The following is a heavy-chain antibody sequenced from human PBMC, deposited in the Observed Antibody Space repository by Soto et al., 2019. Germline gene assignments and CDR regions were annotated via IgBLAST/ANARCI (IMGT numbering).Heavy chain of an antibody. J-gene: IGHJ1*01. V-gene: IGHV4-30-4*08. CDR1: GGSIGSTDSY. Sequence: QVQLQESGPGLVEPSQTLSLTCTVSGGSIGSTDSYWSWIRRPPGKGLEWIGYSYYTGGTFYNPSLKSRLTISLETSSNQFSLTRTSVTATDTGIYYCARGGSGWAEYFQHWGQGTLVAVSS. CDR2: SYYTGGT. D-gene: IGHD6-25*01. CDR3: ARGGSGWAEYFQH.